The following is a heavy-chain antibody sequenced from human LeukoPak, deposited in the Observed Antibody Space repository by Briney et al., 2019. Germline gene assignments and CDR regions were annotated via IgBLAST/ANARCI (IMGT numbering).Heavy chain of an antibody. CDR1: GYPISSGYH. D-gene: IGHD2-2*01. Sequence: SETLSLTCVVSGYPISSGYHWGWIRQPPGEGLEWIGSVYRSGSTYYNPSLKSRVTISVDTSKNQFSLKLSSVTAADTAVYYCARGRSDIVVVPAATGGPRIDYWGQGTLVTVSS. V-gene: IGHV4-38-2*01. J-gene: IGHJ4*02. CDR2: VYRSGST. CDR3: ARGRSDIVVVPAATGGPRIDY.